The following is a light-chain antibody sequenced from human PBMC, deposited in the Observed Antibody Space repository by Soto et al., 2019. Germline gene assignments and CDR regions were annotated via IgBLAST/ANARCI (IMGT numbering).Light chain of an antibody. CDR2: RND. V-gene: IGLV1-47*01. CDR1: SSNIGSNY. CDR3: ATWDDSLTGWL. J-gene: IGLJ3*02. Sequence: QLVVTQPPSASGTPGQRVTISCSGSSSNIGSNYVYWYQQFPGTAPKLLIYRNDQRPSGVPDRFSGSKSGTSASLAISGLRSEDEADYYCATWDDSLTGWLFGGGTKVTVL.